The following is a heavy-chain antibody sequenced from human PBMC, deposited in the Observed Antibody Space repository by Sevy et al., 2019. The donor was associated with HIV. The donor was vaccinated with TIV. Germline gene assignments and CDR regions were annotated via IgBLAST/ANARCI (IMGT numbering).Heavy chain of an antibody. CDR2: VKTDGSGT. CDR3: VSVSGSYSLFDY. J-gene: IGHJ4*02. Sequence: GGSLRLSCTASGFTFSKSWMHWVRQVPGKGLQWVSRVKTDGSGTIYADSVKGRFIISRDNAKNTVYLQMNSLRAEDTAVYFCVSVSGSYSLFDYWGQGTLVTVSS. V-gene: IGHV3-74*01. CDR1: GFTFSKSW. D-gene: IGHD3-10*01.